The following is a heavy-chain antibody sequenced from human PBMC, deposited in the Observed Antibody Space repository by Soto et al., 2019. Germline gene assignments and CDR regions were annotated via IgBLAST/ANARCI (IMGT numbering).Heavy chain of an antibody. Sequence: QVQLVQSGAEVKKPGASVKVSCKASGYTFTSYAMHWVRQAPGQRLEWMGWINAGNGNTKYSQKFQGRVTITRDTSASTAYIELSSLRSEDTAVYYCARDLYCSSTSCHNDYWGQGTLVTVSS. V-gene: IGHV1-3*01. CDR3: ARDLYCSSTSCHNDY. J-gene: IGHJ4*02. D-gene: IGHD2-2*01. CDR2: INAGNGNT. CDR1: GYTFTSYA.